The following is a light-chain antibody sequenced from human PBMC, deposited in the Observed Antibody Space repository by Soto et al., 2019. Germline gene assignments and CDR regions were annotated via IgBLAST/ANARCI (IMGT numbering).Light chain of an antibody. J-gene: IGKJ3*01. CDR3: QQRSNWP. Sequence: IVLTQSPATLSLSPGERATLSCRASQSVSSYLAWYQQKPGQAPRLLIYDASNRATGIPARFSGSGSGTDFTLTISSLEPEDFAVYYCQQRSNWPFGPGTKVDI. CDR1: QSVSSY. CDR2: DAS. V-gene: IGKV3-11*01.